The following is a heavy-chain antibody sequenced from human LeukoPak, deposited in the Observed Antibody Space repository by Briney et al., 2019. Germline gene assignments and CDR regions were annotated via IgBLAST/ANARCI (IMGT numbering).Heavy chain of an antibody. CDR1: GFTFSRYW. V-gene: IGHV3-7*02. Sequence: SGGSLRLSCAASGFTFSRYWMSWVRQAPGKGLEWVANIKQDGSEKNYVASVKGRFTISRDNAKNSLYLQMNSLRAEDTAVYYCASGYYGSGSYFLDFWGQGTLVTVSS. CDR2: IKQDGSEK. D-gene: IGHD3-10*01. CDR3: ASGYYGSGSYFLDF. J-gene: IGHJ4*02.